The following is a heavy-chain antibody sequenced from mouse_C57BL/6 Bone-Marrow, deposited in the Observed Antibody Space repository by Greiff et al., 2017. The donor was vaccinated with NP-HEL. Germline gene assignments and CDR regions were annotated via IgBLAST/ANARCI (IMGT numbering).Heavy chain of an antibody. CDR3: ASDSYYPFAY. Sequence: QVQLKESGAELVKPGASVKISCKASGYAFSSYWMNWVKQRPGKGLEWIGQIYPGDGDTNYNGKFKGKATLTADKSSSTAYMQLSSLTSEDSAVYFCASDSYYPFAYWGQGTLVTVSA. CDR2: IYPGDGDT. D-gene: IGHD2-3*01. J-gene: IGHJ3*01. CDR1: GYAFSSYW. V-gene: IGHV1-80*01.